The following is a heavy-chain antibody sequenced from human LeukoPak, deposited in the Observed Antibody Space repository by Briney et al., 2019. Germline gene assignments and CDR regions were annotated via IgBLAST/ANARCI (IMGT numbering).Heavy chain of an antibody. J-gene: IGHJ4*02. D-gene: IGHD2-15*01. CDR2: ISYDGSNK. CDR3: ARTLSGEPPVGY. V-gene: IGHV3-30*04. CDR1: GFTFSSYA. Sequence: GGSLRLSCAASGFTFSSYAMHWVRQAPGKGLEWVAVISYDGSNKYYADSVKGRFTISRDNSKNTLCLQMNSLRAEDTAVYYCARTLSGEPPVGYWGQGTLVTVSS.